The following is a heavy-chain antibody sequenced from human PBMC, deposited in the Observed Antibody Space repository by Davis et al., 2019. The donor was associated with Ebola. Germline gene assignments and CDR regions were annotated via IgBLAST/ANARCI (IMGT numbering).Heavy chain of an antibody. CDR3: AAGDIVVVVDGTSYPHAFDT. CDR2: LRLSADT. CDR1: GSVSSSYV. D-gene: IGHD2-15*01. J-gene: IGHJ3*02. V-gene: IGHV3-23*01. Sequence: PGGSLRLSCAASGSVSSSYVMSRVRRAPGKGLEWVSTLRLSADTYYADSVKGRFTISRDNAKNSLFLQMNSLRAEDTAVYYCAAGDIVVVVDGTSYPHAFDTWGQGTVVTVSS.